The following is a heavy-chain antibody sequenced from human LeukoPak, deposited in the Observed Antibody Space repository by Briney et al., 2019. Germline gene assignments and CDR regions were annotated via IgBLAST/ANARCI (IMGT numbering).Heavy chain of an antibody. CDR3: AKVFGRAVAVGMDV. J-gene: IGHJ6*02. CDR1: GFTFSSYG. CDR2: ISYDGSNK. V-gene: IGHV3-30*18. Sequence: PGGSLRLSCAASGFTFSSYGMHWVRQAPGKGLEWVAVISYDGSNKYYADSVKGRFTISGDNSKNTLYLQMNSLRAEDTAVYYCAKVFGRAVAVGMDVWGQGTTVTVSS. D-gene: IGHD6-19*01.